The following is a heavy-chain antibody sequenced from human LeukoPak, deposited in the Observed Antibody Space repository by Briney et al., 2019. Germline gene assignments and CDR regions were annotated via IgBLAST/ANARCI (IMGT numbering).Heavy chain of an antibody. CDR3: AKDSTINYDFWSGSIDY. V-gene: IGHV3-30*02. CDR1: GFTFSTYG. D-gene: IGHD3-3*01. Sequence: GGSLRLSCAASGFTFSTYGMHWVRQAPGKGLEGVAFIRYDGSNKDYADSVKGRFTISRDNSKNTLYLQMNSLRAEDTAVYHCAKDSTINYDFWSGSIDYWGQGTLVTVSS. J-gene: IGHJ4*02. CDR2: IRYDGSNK.